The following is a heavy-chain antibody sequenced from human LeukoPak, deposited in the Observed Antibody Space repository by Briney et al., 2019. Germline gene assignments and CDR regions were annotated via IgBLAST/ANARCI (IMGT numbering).Heavy chain of an antibody. CDR1: GYSFTTYW. Sequence: GESLKISCKGSGYSFTTYWIAWVRQMPGKGLEWMGLIYPGNSDTRYSPSFQGQVTISADKSIDTAYLQWSSLQASDTAIYYCARNGAAGTPNRFFNWFDPWGQGNLVTVSS. J-gene: IGHJ5*02. CDR3: ARNGAAGTPNRFFNWFDP. CDR2: IYPGNSDT. V-gene: IGHV5-51*01. D-gene: IGHD6-13*01.